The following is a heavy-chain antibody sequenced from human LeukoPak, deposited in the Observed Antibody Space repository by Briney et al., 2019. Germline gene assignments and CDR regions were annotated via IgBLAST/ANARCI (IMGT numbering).Heavy chain of an antibody. J-gene: IGHJ6*04. D-gene: IGHD2-15*01. V-gene: IGHV3-30*18. CDR2: ISYDGSNK. CDR3: AKDIDCSGGSCYTWGYYGMDV. CDR1: GFTFSSYG. Sequence: GGSLRLSCAASGFTFSSYGMHWVRQAPGKGLEWVAVISYDGSNKYYADSVKGRFTISRDNSMNTLYLQMNSLSAEDTAVYYCAKDIDCSGGSCYTWGYYGMDVWGKGTTVTVSS.